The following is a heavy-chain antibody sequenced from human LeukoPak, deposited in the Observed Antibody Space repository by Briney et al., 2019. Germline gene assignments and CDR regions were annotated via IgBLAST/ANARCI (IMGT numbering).Heavy chain of an antibody. D-gene: IGHD1-26*01. Sequence: GSLRLSFAAPGFTFSTYAMGWVREPPAKGQEWRSGVCGNGDSTYYVDSVKGQFTISRDNYKNTLDLQMNGLRAGDTALYFCARELLGASRCDCLGQGALVSVSS. CDR1: GFTFSTYA. CDR2: VCGNGDST. J-gene: IGHJ4*02. CDR3: ARELLGASRCDC. V-gene: IGHV3-23*01.